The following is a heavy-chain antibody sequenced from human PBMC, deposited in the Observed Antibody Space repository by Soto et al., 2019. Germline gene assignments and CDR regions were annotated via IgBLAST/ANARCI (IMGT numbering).Heavy chain of an antibody. CDR1: GGSFSGYY. Sequence: TXXTLSLAFAVYGGSFSGYYWTWIRQPPGTGLEWIGYIYYSGSTNYNPSLKSRVTISVDTSKNQFSLKLSSVTAADTATFYCALLTRYPNYFDYWGQGTLVTVSS. D-gene: IGHD3-9*01. CDR2: IYYSGST. J-gene: IGHJ4*02. V-gene: IGHV4-59*01. CDR3: ALLTRYPNYFDY.